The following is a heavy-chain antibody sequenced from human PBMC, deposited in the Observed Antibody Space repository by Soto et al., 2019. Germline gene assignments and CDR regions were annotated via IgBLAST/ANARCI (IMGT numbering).Heavy chain of an antibody. CDR2: MNPVNGNA. V-gene: IGHV1-8*01. CDR3: ARAVGIAVTGLDL. J-gene: IGHJ5*02. CDR1: GYTFTGFN. Sequence: QEQLVQSGAEVKRPGASVKVSCRASGYTFTGFNINWVRQAAGQGPEWIGWMNPVNGNAAFAREFQGRVTMTRDTATDTAYMEVGGLSSGDTAIYYCARAVGIAVTGLDLWGPGTLVTVSS. D-gene: IGHD6-19*01.